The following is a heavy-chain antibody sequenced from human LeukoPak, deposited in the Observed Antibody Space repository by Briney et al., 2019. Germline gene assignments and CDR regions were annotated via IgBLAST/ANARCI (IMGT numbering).Heavy chain of an antibody. Sequence: GGALRISCAASGFTFSDYYMSRIRQAPGKGLGGGSYISSSGSTIYYADSVKGRFTISRDNAKNSLYLQMNSLRAEDTAVYYCARLGAMIVVVHYWGQGTLVTVSS. J-gene: IGHJ4*02. CDR1: GFTFSDYY. CDR2: ISSSGSTI. D-gene: IGHD3-22*01. V-gene: IGHV3-11*01. CDR3: ARLGAMIVVVHY.